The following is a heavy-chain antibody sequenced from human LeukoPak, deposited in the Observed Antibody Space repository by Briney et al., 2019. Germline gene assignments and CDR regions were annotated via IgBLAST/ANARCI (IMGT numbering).Heavy chain of an antibody. CDR1: NGPTNTYQ. D-gene: IGHD2-8*01. Sequence: PSETLSLTCTVSNGPTNTYQWTWIRQPPGRGLEWIGYIYYSGSTNYNHSLKSRVTISVDTSKNQFSLKLSSVTAADTAVYYCARVRNGLYATPPYYYYYMDVWGKGNTVNVSS. CDR2: IYYSGST. J-gene: IGHJ6*03. V-gene: IGHV4-59*01. CDR3: ARVRNGLYATPPYYYYYMDV.